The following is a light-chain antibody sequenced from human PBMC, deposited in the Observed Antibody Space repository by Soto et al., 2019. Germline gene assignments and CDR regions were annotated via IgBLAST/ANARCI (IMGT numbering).Light chain of an antibody. J-gene: IGKJ5*01. CDR1: QPIDRY. CDR3: QQSYSTLIT. Sequence: IRMTQYPSSLSASVGDTVTITCRASQPIDRYLNWFQQKSGQAPKLLMNAASTLRSGVPSRFSASGSGTDFTLTISSLQPEDFATYYCQQSYSTLITFGQGTRLEIK. V-gene: IGKV1-39*01. CDR2: AAS.